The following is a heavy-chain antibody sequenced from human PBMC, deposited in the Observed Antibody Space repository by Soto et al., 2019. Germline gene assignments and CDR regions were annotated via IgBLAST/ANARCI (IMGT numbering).Heavy chain of an antibody. CDR2: IDTSGNT. Sequence: SLTCTVSVDSITTYYWSWIRQPAGKGLEWIGRIDTSGNTNYNPSLKSRVTMSVDTSKKQFSLKLTSVTAADTAVYYCARYSNNWFQTEGMDVWGQGTTVTVSS. V-gene: IGHV4-4*07. J-gene: IGHJ6*02. CDR1: VDSITTYY. D-gene: IGHD6-13*01. CDR3: ARYSNNWFQTEGMDV.